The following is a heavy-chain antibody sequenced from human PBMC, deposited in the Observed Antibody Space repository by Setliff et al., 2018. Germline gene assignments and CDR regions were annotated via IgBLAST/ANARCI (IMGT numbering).Heavy chain of an antibody. CDR2: INTNTGNP. D-gene: IGHD3-10*01. CDR3: ARASRFGTIKYRGDYMDV. J-gene: IGHJ6*03. Sequence: ASVKVSCKASGYTFTTYATSWMRQAPGQGLEWMGWINTNTGNPSYAQGFTGRFVFSLDTSVSTAYLQISSLKAEDTALYYCARASRFGTIKYRGDYMDVWGKGTTVTVSS. V-gene: IGHV7-4-1*02. CDR1: GYTFTTYA.